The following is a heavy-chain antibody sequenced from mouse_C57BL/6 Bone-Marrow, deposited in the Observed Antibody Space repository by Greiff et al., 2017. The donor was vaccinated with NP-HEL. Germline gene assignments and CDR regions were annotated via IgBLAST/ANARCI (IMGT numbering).Heavy chain of an antibody. J-gene: IGHJ1*03. D-gene: IGHD4-1*01. CDR1: GYTFTSYW. CDR3: ARGAWGYFDV. CDR2: IYPSDSET. Sequence: LVESGAELVRPGSSVKLSCKASGYTFTSYWLDWVKQRPGQGLEWIGNIYPSDSETHYTQKFKDKATLTVDKSSSTAYMQLSSLTSEDSAVYYCARGAWGYFDVWGTGTTVTVSS. V-gene: IGHV1-61*01.